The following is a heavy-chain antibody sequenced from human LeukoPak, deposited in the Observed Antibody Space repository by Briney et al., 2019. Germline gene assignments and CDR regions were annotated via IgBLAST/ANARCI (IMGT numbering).Heavy chain of an antibody. V-gene: IGHV3-30-3*01. Sequence: GRSPRLSCAASGFTFSSYAMHWVRRAPGKGLEWVAVISYDGSNKYYADSVKGRFTISRDNSKNTLYLQMNSLRAEDTAVYYCARDPAVAGNYFDYWGQGTLVTVSS. CDR3: ARDPAVAGNYFDY. CDR1: GFTFSSYA. J-gene: IGHJ4*02. D-gene: IGHD6-19*01. CDR2: ISYDGSNK.